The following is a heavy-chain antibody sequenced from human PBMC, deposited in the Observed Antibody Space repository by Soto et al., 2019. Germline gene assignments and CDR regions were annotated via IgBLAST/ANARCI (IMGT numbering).Heavy chain of an antibody. V-gene: IGHV3-21*01. J-gene: IGHJ4*01. D-gene: IGHD5-12*01. CDR1: GFNFGFHS. CDR3: AKPQGIRNSGYGGDYFDS. Sequence: PGGSLKLSCVASGFNFGFHSMKWFRQAPGKGLEWVSSITSSSTFRQYADSVQGRSTISRDNSKNTLYLQMNSLRAEDTAVYYCAKPQGIRNSGYGGDYFDSWGHGTLVTVSS. CDR2: ITSSSTFR.